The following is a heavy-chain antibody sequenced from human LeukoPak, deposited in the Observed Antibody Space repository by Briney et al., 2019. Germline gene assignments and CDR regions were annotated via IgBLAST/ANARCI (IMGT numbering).Heavy chain of an antibody. V-gene: IGHV3-30*18. CDR2: ISYDGSNK. CDR3: AKESLYDSDFDY. J-gene: IGHJ4*02. CDR1: GFTFSSYG. D-gene: IGHD5/OR15-5a*01. Sequence: GGSLRLSCAASGFTFSSYGMHWVRQAPGKGLEWVAVISYDGSNKYYADSVKGRFTISRDNSKNTLDLQMNSLRAEDTAVYYCAKESLYDSDFDYWGQGTLVTVSS.